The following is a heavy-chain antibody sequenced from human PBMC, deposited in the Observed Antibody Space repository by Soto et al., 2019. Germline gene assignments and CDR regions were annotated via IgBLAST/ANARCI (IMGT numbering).Heavy chain of an antibody. D-gene: IGHD2-15*01. CDR2: IIPIFGTA. CDR1: GGTFSSYA. CDR3: ARDHCSGGSCYPGTIWWFDP. V-gene: IGHV1-69*13. Sequence: SVKVSCKASGGTFSSYAISWVRQAPGQGLEWMGGIIPIFGTANYAQKFQGRVTITADESTSTAYMELSSLRSEDTAVYYCARDHCSGGSCYPGTIWWFDPWGQGTLVTVSS. J-gene: IGHJ5*02.